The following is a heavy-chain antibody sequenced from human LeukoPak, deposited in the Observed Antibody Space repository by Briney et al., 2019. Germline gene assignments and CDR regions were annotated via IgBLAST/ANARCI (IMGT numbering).Heavy chain of an antibody. Sequence: SETLSLTCSVSGVSMSGSDYYWTWMRQPPGKELEWIGSMYDGGSTYYDPSFESRATISVDTSKSQFSLKLTSVTAADTAIYYCVRRSHTSWPIWGRGTMVTVSS. CDR1: GVSMSGSDYY. V-gene: IGHV4-39*01. J-gene: IGHJ3*02. CDR3: VRRSHTSWPI. CDR2: MYDGGST.